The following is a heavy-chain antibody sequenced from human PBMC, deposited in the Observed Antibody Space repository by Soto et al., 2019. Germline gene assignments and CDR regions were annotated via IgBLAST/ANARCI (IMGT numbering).Heavy chain of an antibody. CDR3: AKDQSPGVAGFDFDY. Sequence: GGSLRLSCAASGFTFISYGMHWVRQAPGKGLEWVAVISYDGSNKYYADSVKGRFTISRDNSKNTLYLQMDSLRAEDTAVYYCAKDQSPGVAGFDFDYWGQGTLVTVSS. CDR2: ISYDGSNK. J-gene: IGHJ4*02. V-gene: IGHV3-30*18. D-gene: IGHD6-19*01. CDR1: GFTFISYG.